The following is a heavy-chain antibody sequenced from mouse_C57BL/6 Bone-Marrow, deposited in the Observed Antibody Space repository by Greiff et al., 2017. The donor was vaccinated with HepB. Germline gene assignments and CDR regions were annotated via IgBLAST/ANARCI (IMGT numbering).Heavy chain of an antibody. V-gene: IGHV1-64*01. CDR1: GYTFTSYW. Sequence: VQLQQPGAELVKPGASVKMSCKASGYTFTSYWMHWVKQRPGQGLEWIGRIYPGSGSTNYNEKFKSKATLTVDKSSSTAYMQLSSLTTEDSAVFYCGGRGELTFDYWGQGTTLTVSS. CDR3: GGRGELTFDY. D-gene: IGHD3-3*01. CDR2: IYPGSGST. J-gene: IGHJ2*01.